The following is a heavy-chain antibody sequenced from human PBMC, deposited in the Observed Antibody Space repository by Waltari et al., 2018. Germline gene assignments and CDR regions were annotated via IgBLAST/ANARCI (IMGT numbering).Heavy chain of an antibody. CDR3: ARWGEQWLRYFDL. D-gene: IGHD6-19*01. J-gene: IGHJ2*01. Sequence: QLQLQESGPGLVKPSETLSLTCTVSGGSISSSSYYWGWIRQPPGKGLEWIGSIYYIETPNNTPSLKSRVTISVDTSKNQFSLKLGSVTAADTAVYYCARWGEQWLRYFDLWGRGTLVTVSS. V-gene: IGHV4-39*01. CDR1: GGSISSSSYY. CDR2: IYYIETP.